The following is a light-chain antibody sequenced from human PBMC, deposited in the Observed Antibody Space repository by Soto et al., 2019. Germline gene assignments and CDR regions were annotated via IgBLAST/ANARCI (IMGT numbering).Light chain of an antibody. V-gene: IGLV2-14*01. CDR2: DVS. CDR3: ISYTSSSTLYVV. CDR1: SSDVGGYNY. Sequence: QSALTQPASVSGSPGQSITISCTGTSSDVGGYNYVSWYQQHPGKAPKRMIYDVSNRPSGVSNRFSGSKSGNTASLTISGLQAEDEADYYCISYTSSSTLYVVFGGGTQLTVL. J-gene: IGLJ2*01.